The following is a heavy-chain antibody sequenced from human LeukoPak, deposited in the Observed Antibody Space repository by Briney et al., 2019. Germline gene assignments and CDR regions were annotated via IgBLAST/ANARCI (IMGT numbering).Heavy chain of an antibody. CDR3: ATTYSAYCSSTSCYGRFDY. D-gene: IGHD2-2*01. J-gene: IGHJ4*02. V-gene: IGHV3-33*01. CDR2: IWYDGSNK. CDR1: GFTFSSYD. Sequence: PGRSLRLSCAASGFTFSSYDMHWVRQASGKGLEWVAVIWYDGSNKYYADSVKGRFTISRDNSKNTLYLRMNSLRAEDTAVYYCATTYSAYCSSTSCYGRFDYWGQGTLVTVSS.